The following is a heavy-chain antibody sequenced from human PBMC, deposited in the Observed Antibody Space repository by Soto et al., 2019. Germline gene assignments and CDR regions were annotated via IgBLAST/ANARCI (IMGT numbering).Heavy chain of an antibody. CDR2: ISGSGGST. V-gene: IGHV3-23*01. Sequence: GGSLRLSCAASGFTFSSYAMSWVRQAPGKGLEWVSAISGSGGSTYYADSVKGRFTISRDNSENTLYLQMNSLRAEDTAVYYCAKEHCTNGVCYPMIDYWGQGTLVTVSS. D-gene: IGHD2-8*01. CDR1: GFTFSSYA. CDR3: AKEHCTNGVCYPMIDY. J-gene: IGHJ4*02.